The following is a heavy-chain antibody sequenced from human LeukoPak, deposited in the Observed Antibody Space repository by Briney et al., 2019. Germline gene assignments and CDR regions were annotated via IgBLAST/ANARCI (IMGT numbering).Heavy chain of an antibody. J-gene: IGHJ4*02. CDR3: AKDTWLVAVGIQVFDY. Sequence: GGSLRLSCAASGFSLSSYWMSWVRQPPGKGLEWVANIKEDGSEKNYVDSVKGRFTISRDNAKSSVYLQMNSLRAEDTAMYYCAKDTWLVAVGIQVFDYWGQGILVTVSS. D-gene: IGHD6-19*01. CDR2: IKEDGSEK. V-gene: IGHV3-7*03. CDR1: GFSLSSYW.